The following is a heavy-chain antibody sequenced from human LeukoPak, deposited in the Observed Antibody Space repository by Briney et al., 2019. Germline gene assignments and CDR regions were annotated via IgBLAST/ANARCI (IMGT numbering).Heavy chain of an antibody. CDR3: ARGGGYDYSGAFDI. V-gene: IGHV3-21*01. D-gene: IGHD5-12*01. Sequence: GGSLRLSCAASGFTFSSYSMNWVRQAPGKGLEWVSSISSSSSYIYYADSVKGRFTISRDNAKNSLYLQMNSLRAEDTAVYYCARGGGYDYSGAFDIWGQGTMVTVSS. CDR2: ISSSSSYI. J-gene: IGHJ3*02. CDR1: GFTFSSYS.